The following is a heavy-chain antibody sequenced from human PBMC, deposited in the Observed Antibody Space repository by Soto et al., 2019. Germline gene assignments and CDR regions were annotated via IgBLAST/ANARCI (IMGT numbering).Heavy chain of an antibody. V-gene: IGHV3-74*01. CDR1: EFTFSSYW. CDR3: SRGSSGWSGIDY. Sequence: EVQLVESGGGLVQPGGSLRVSCTASEFTFSSYWMHWVRQVPGKGLEWVSRMNEDGSHILYADSVKGRFTISRDNAKNTLFLQMSSLRAEDTAIYYCSRGSSGWSGIDYWGPGTLVTVSS. CDR2: MNEDGSHI. D-gene: IGHD6-19*01. J-gene: IGHJ4*02.